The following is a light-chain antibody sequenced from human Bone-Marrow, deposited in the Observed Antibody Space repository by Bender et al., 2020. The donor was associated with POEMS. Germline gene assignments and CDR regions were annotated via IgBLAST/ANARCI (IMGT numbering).Light chain of an antibody. CDR2: GYN. J-gene: IGLJ3*02. V-gene: IGLV1-40*01. Sequence: QSALTQPASVSGAPGQRVTISCTGSSSNTGSGYDINWYQHLPGTAPKLLIYGYNNRPSGVPDRFSGSKSGNTASLTISGLQAEDEADYYCGSYTSSDTWVFGGGTKLTVL. CDR3: GSYTSSDTWV. CDR1: SSNTGSGYD.